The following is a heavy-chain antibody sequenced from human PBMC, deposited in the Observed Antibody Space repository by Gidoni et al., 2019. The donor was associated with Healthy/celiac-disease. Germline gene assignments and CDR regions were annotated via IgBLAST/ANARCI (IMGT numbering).Heavy chain of an antibody. V-gene: IGHV3-64*02. CDR1: GFTFSSYA. D-gene: IGHD1-26*01. CDR3: ARDSNGGELLLPATFDY. Sequence: EVQLVESGEGLVQPGGSLRLSCAASGFTFSSYAMHWVRQAPGKGLEYVSAISSNGGSTYYADSVKGRFTISRDNSKNTLYLQMGSLRAEDMAVYYCARDSNGGELLLPATFDYWGQGTLVTVSS. CDR2: ISSNGGST. J-gene: IGHJ4*02.